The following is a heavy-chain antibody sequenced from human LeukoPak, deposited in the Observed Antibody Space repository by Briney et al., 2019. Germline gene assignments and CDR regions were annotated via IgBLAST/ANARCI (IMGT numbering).Heavy chain of an antibody. V-gene: IGHV3-23*01. CDR1: GFSFSTYA. D-gene: IGHD3-22*01. J-gene: IGHJ4*02. Sequence: GGSLRLSCAASGFSFSTYAMTWVRQAPGRGLEWVSAIDGSSRYIYYRDSVQGRFTTSRDNSKNTLFLQMNSLRAEDTAVYYCAREEVGYYYDSSGYHFDYWGQGTLVTVSS. CDR3: AREEVGYYYDSSGYHFDY. CDR2: IDGSSRYI.